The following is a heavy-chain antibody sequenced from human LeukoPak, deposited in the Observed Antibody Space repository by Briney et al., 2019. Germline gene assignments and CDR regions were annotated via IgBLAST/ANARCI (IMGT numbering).Heavy chain of an antibody. CDR3: ARDSSTSRGWNYYYYYMDV. D-gene: IGHD2-2*01. CDR2: ISSSGSTI. Sequence: GGSLRLSCAASGFTFSDYYMSWIRQAPGKGLEWVSYISSSGSTIYYADSVKGRFTISRDNAKNSLYLQMNSLRAEDTAVYYCARDSSTSRGWNYYYYYMDVWGKGTTVTVSS. J-gene: IGHJ6*03. CDR1: GFTFSDYY. V-gene: IGHV3-11*04.